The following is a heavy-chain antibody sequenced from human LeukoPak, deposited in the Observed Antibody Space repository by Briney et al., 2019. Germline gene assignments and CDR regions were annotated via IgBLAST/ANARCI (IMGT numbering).Heavy chain of an antibody. J-gene: IGHJ4*02. CDR2: IYYSGNT. CDR1: GGSLSRSSYY. V-gene: IGHV4-39*01. Sequence: SETLSLTCTVSGGSLSRSSYYWGWIRQPPGKGLEWIGSIYYSGNTYYNPSLKSRLTISVDTSKNQFSLRLTSVTAADTAVYYCARHGREFGGGIDFWGQGPLVTVSS. CDR3: ARHGREFGGGIDF. D-gene: IGHD3-16*01.